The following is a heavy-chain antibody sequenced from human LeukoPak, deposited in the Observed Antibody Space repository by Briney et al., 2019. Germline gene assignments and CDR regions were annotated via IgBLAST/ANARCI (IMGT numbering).Heavy chain of an antibody. D-gene: IGHD6-25*01. CDR3: ARDHSSSGQLFDY. J-gene: IGHJ4*02. CDR1: GYTFTTYG. Sequence: ASVKVSCKASGYTFTTYGFSWVRQAPGQGLEWMGWISPYNGNTNYLQKLLGRITMTTDTSTNTAYMELRSLTSDDTAVYYCARDHSSSGQLFDYWGQGTLVTVSS. V-gene: IGHV1-18*01. CDR2: ISPYNGNT.